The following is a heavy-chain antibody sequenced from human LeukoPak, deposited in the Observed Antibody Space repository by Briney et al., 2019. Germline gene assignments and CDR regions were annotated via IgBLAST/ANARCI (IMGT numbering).Heavy chain of an antibody. J-gene: IGHJ3*01. CDR2: IYPGDSDT. CDR3: ARPNITSYYDSRGYDAFDV. CDR1: GYSFTNYW. Sequence: KIRESRKISCKSSGYSFTNYWIGWVRQMPGKGLEWMGIIYPGDSDTRYSPSFQGQVTISADKSISTAYLQWISLKASDTAMYYCARPNITSYYDSRGYDAFDVWGQGTMVTVSS. V-gene: IGHV5-51*01. D-gene: IGHD3-22*01.